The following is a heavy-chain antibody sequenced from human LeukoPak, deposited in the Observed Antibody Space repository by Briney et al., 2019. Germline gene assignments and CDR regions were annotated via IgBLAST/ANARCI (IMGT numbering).Heavy chain of an antibody. Sequence: SETLSLTCTVSGGSISSGSYYWSWIRQPAGKGLEWIGYIYYNGDTHYNPSLNSRLSMSVDTPNKQFSLNLRSVTAADTAVYYCVRGPYGSSISNWFDPWGQGLLVTVSS. V-gene: IGHV4-61*10. CDR2: IYYNGDT. CDR3: VRGPYGSSISNWFDP. J-gene: IGHJ5*02. D-gene: IGHD3-10*01. CDR1: GGSISSGSYY.